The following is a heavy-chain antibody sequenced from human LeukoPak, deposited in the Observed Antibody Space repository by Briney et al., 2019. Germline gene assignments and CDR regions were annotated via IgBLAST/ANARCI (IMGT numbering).Heavy chain of an antibody. Sequence: PGGSLRLSCAASGFTFSIYAMSWVRQAPGKGLEWVSAISGSGGSTYYADSVNGRFTISRDNSKNTLYLEMNSLRAEDTAIYYCAKGRVSDQWGRGTLVTVSS. CDR3: AKGRVSDQ. D-gene: IGHD2-8*01. CDR1: GFTFSIYA. J-gene: IGHJ4*02. CDR2: ISGSGGST. V-gene: IGHV3-23*01.